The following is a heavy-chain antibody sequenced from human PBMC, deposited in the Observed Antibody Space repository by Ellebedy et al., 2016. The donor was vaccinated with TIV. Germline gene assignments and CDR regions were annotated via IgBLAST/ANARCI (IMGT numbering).Heavy chain of an antibody. D-gene: IGHD6-6*01. J-gene: IGHJ4*02. V-gene: IGHV1-2*02. CDR3: AAFPYISTSSAY. CDR2: LHTSSGGT. Sequence: AASVKVSCKTSGYIFTAYHIHWVRQAPGQGLEWMGWLHTSSGGTNYAQNFQGRVSMTRDTSISTAYMELSRLNSDDTAVYYCAAFPYISTSSAYWGQGTLVTVSS. CDR1: GYIFTAYH.